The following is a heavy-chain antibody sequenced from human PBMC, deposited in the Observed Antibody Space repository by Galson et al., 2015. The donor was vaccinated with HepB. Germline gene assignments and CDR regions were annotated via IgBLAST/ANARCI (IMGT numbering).Heavy chain of an antibody. V-gene: IGHV3-21*01. J-gene: IGHJ3*02. D-gene: IGHD6-13*01. CDR2: ISSSSSYI. CDR3: ARDHGVAAAGGDAFDI. Sequence: SLRLSCAASGFTFSSYSMNWVRQAPGKGLEWVSSISSSSSYIYYADSVKGRFTISRDNAKNSLYLQMNSLRAEDTAVYYCARDHGVAAAGGDAFDIWGQGTMVTVSS. CDR1: GFTFSSYS.